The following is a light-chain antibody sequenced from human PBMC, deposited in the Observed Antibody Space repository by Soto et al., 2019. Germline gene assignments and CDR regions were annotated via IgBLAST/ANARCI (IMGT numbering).Light chain of an antibody. CDR1: HNDIGTYDY. J-gene: IGLJ1*01. V-gene: IGLV2-14*03. Sequence: QSVLTQPTSVSGSPGQSITISCTGNHNDIGTYDYVSWYQQHPGRAPRLLIHGVTTRPSGISGRFSASKSGLTASLTISGLQAEDEADYYCSSYTSRSTHVFGTGTKVTVL. CDR3: SSYTSRSTHV. CDR2: GVT.